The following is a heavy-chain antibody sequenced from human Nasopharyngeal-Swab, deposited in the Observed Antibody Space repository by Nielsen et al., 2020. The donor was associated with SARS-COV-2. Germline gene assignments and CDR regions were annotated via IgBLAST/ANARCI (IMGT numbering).Heavy chain of an antibody. J-gene: IGHJ4*02. D-gene: IGHD6-19*01. CDR2: IYYSGST. V-gene: IGHV4-39*01. CDR3: ARQGGWYFDY. Sequence: WIRQPPGQGLEWIGSIYYSGSTYYNPSLKSRVTISVDTSKNQFSLKLSSVTAADTAVYYCARQGGWYFDYWGQGTLVTVSS.